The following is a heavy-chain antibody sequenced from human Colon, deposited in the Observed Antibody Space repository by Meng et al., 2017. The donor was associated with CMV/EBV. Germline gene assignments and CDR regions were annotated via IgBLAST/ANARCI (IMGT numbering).Heavy chain of an antibody. CDR2: ISDSGRTI. V-gene: IGHV3-11*01. CDR1: GFTFSDYY. CDR3: ARDLPGSAYYYYGLDV. Sequence: GESLKISCGASGFTFSDYYMSWVRQAPGKGLEWVSSISDSGRTIYYADSVKGRFTISRDNANNSLYLQMNGLRAEDTAVYYCARDLPGSAYYYYGLDVWGQGTTVTVSS. J-gene: IGHJ6*02. D-gene: IGHD6-6*01.